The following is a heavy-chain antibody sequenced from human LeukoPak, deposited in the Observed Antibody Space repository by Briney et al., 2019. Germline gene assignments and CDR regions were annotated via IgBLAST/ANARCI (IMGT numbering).Heavy chain of an antibody. V-gene: IGHV4-39*07. Sequence: KPSETLSLTCTVSGGSISSSSYYWGWIRQPPGKGLEWIGSIYYSGSTYYNPSLKSRVTISVDTSKNQFSLKLSSVTAADTAVYYCARGLYCSGGSCYSDYYYMDVWGKGTTVTVSS. J-gene: IGHJ6*03. CDR2: IYYSGST. CDR3: ARGLYCSGGSCYSDYYYMDV. D-gene: IGHD2-15*01. CDR1: GGSISSSSYY.